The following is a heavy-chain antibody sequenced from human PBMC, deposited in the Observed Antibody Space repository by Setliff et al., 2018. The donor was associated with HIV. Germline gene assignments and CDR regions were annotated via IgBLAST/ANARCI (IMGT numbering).Heavy chain of an antibody. J-gene: IGHJ4*02. Sequence: GASVKVSCKASGYTFIDYYIYWVRQAPGQGLEWMGWINPNSGDTDYAQKFQDRVTVTRDTSINTAYMELSRLRSDDTAVFYCARTRGESCTGCRCYERFDYWGQGTLVTVSS. V-gene: IGHV1-2*02. D-gene: IGHD2-15*01. CDR1: GYTFIDYY. CDR3: ARTRGESCTGCRCYERFDY. CDR2: INPNSGDT.